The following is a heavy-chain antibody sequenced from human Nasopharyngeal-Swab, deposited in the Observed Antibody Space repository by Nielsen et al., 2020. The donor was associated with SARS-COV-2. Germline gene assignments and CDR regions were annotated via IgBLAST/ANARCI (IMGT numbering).Heavy chain of an antibody. Sequence: SLKISCAASGFTFDDYAMHWVRQASGKGLEWVSGISWNSGSIGYADSVKGRFTISRDNAKNSLYLQMNSLRAEDTALYYCAALLDYGDYGPDYWGQGTLVTVSS. CDR2: ISWNSGSI. CDR1: GFTFDDYA. J-gene: IGHJ4*02. CDR3: AALLDYGDYGPDY. D-gene: IGHD4-17*01. V-gene: IGHV3-9*01.